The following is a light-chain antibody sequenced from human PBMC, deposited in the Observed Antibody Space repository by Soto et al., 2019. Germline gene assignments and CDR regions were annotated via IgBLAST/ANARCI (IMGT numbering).Light chain of an antibody. CDR2: GAS. CDR1: QSVSSN. V-gene: IGKV3-15*01. CDR3: QQYNNLPSYT. Sequence: EIVMTQSPATLSVSPGERATLSCRASQSVSSNLAWYQQKPGQAPRLLIYGASTRATGIPARFSGSGSGTEFTLTISGLQSEAFAVYYCQQYNNLPSYTFGQGTKLEIK. J-gene: IGKJ2*01.